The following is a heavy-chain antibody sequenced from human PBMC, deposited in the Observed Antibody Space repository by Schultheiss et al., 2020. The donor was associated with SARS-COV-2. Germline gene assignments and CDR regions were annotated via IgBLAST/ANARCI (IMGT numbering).Heavy chain of an antibody. CDR1: GFTVSSNY. CDR3: AKGSPHDF. V-gene: IGHV3-74*01. D-gene: IGHD3-3*01. Sequence: GGSLRLSCAASGFTVSSNYMSWVRQAPGKGLEWVSRINSDGSSTSYADSVKGRFTISRDNAKNSLYLQMNSLRAEDTAVYYCAKGSPHDFWGQGTLVTVSS. CDR2: INSDGSST. J-gene: IGHJ4*02.